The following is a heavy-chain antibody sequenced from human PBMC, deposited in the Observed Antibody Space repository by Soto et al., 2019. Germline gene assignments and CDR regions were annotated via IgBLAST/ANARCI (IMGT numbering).Heavy chain of an antibody. D-gene: IGHD3-9*01. CDR3: EVTTGY. Sequence: QVQVVQSKAEVKKPGASVKVSCKTSGYTFTDYDINWVRQAPGQGLEWMGWVSPDSGNAGYAQQFQGRVSMTSDTSTSTVYMELTSLRSADTAVYFCEVTTGYWGQGTMVTVSS. CDR1: GYTFTDYD. J-gene: IGHJ4*02. V-gene: IGHV1-8*01. CDR2: VSPDSGNA.